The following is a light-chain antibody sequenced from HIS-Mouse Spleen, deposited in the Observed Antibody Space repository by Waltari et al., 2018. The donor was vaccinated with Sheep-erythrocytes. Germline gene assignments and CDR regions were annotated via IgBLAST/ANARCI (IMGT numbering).Light chain of an antibody. CDR3: SSYAGSNNWV. CDR1: SSDVGGYNY. V-gene: IGLV2-8*01. CDR2: EVS. Sequence: QSALTQPPSASGSPGQSVTISCPGTSSDVGGYNYFSWYQQHPGKAPKHMIYEVSKRPSGVPDRFSGSKSGNTASLTVSGLQAEDEADYYCSSYAGSNNWVFGGGTKLTVL. J-gene: IGLJ3*02.